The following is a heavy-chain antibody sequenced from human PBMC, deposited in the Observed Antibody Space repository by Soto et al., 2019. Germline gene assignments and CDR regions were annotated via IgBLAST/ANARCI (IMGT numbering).Heavy chain of an antibody. CDR2: IIPIFGTA. J-gene: IGHJ6*03. Sequence: SVKVSCKASGGTFSSYAISWVRQAPGQGLEWMGGIIPIFGTANYAQKFQGRVTITADESTSTAYMELSSLRSEDTAVYYCATGYNWSYDYYYYMDVWGKGTTVTVSS. CDR1: GGTFSSYA. D-gene: IGHD1-20*01. CDR3: ATGYNWSYDYYYYMDV. V-gene: IGHV1-69*13.